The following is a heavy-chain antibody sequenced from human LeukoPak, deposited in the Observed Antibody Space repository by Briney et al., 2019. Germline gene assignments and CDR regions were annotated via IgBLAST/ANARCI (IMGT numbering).Heavy chain of an antibody. CDR2: IYYSGST. Sequence: SETLSLTCTVSGGSSSRSSYYWGWIRQPPGKGLEWIGSIYYSGSTYYNPSLKSRVTICVDTSKNRFSLKLSSVTAADTAMYYCARHEGRYYFDYWGQGTLVTVSS. V-gene: IGHV4-39*01. CDR3: ARHEGRYYFDY. J-gene: IGHJ4*02. CDR1: GGSSSRSSYY.